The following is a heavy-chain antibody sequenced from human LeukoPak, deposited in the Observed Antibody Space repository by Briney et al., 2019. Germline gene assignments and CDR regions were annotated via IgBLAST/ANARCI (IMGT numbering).Heavy chain of an antibody. CDR3: ARQYYDILTGYPYYFDY. V-gene: IGHV4-39*01. CDR2: IYYSGST. CDR1: GGSISNSSYY. D-gene: IGHD3-9*01. Sequence: SETLSLTCTVFGGSISNSSYYWGWIRQPPGKGLEWIGAIYYSGSTYFDPSLKSRVTMSVDTSRNQFSLKLSSVTATDTAVYFCARQYYDILTGYPYYFDYWGQGTLVTVSS. J-gene: IGHJ4*02.